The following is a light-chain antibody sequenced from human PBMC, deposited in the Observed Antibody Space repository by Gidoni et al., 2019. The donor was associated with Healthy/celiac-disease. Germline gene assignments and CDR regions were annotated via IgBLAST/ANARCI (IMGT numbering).Light chain of an antibody. CDR1: QSVLYSSTNKHD. V-gene: IGKV4-1*01. J-gene: IGKJ2*01. CDR2: WES. Sequence: IVMTQSTHSPAVSLRERATITSKSSQSVLYSSTNKHDFAGYQQKLGQPPKLLLYWESTRESGVPDRFRGSGSGTDFTLTISSLQAEDVAVYYCQQYDSTPYTFGQGTKLEIK. CDR3: QQYDSTPYT.